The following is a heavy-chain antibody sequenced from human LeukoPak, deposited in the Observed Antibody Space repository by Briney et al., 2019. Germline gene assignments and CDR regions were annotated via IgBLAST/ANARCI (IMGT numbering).Heavy chain of an antibody. Sequence: SETLSLTCTVSGGSISSYYWSWIRQPPGKGLEWIGYIYYSGSTNYNPSLKSRVTISVDTSKNQFSLKLSSVTAADTAVYYCARGTVPGAIHWFDPWGQGTLVTVSS. D-gene: IGHD2-2*01. V-gene: IGHV4-59*01. CDR1: GGSISSYY. CDR2: IYYSGST. J-gene: IGHJ5*02. CDR3: ARGTVPGAIHWFDP.